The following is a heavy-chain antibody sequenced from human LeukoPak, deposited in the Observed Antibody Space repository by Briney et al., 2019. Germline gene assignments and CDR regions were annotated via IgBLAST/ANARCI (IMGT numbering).Heavy chain of an antibody. J-gene: IGHJ4*02. D-gene: IGHD2-15*01. CDR1: GFTFGHYW. Sequence: GGSLRLSCAASGFTFGHYWMSWVRQAPGKGLEWVAYIKKTGSETYYVDSVKGRFTITRDNTGNSLFLQMYNLRVEDTAVYFCAREDGYCSGGDCYSYFDSWGQGTLVTVSS. CDR2: IKKTGSET. CDR3: AREDGYCSGGDCYSYFDS. V-gene: IGHV3-7*01.